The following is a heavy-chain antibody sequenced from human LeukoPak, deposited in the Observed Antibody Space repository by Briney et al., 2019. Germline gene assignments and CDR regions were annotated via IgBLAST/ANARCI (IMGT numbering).Heavy chain of an antibody. J-gene: IGHJ4*02. V-gene: IGHV3-74*01. CDR3: VRDSTLSFDY. CDR2: INTDGTAT. Sequence: GPLRLSCAASGLTLSSYWMHWVRQAPGKGLVWVSHINTDGTATTYADSVKGRFTISRDNAKSTLYLQMNSLRAEDTAVYYCVRDSTLSFDYWGQGALVTVSA. CDR1: GLTLSSYW.